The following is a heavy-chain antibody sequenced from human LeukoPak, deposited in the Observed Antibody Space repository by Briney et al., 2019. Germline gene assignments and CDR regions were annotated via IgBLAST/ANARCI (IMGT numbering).Heavy chain of an antibody. CDR2: MNPKSGNK. V-gene: IGHV1-8*01. CDR3: ARVNCSSTSCRSKFLDY. J-gene: IGHJ4*02. D-gene: IGHD2-2*01. CDR1: LYTFTHYV. Sequence: ASVQVSYKDSLYTFTHYVFIWLRQATPDAREGTGGMNPKSGNKGYAQKFQGRGTMTRNTSISTANMELSSLRSEDTAVYYCARVNCSSTSCRSKFLDYWGQGTLVTVSS.